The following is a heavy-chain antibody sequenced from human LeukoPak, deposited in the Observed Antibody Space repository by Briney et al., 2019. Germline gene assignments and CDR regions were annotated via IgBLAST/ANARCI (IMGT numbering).Heavy chain of an antibody. D-gene: IGHD4-23*01. Sequence: SETLSLTCTVSGGSISSYYWSWIRQPPGKGLEWIGYIYYSGSTNYNPSLKSRVTISVDTSKNQFSLKLSSVTAADTAVYYCARATTVVTVFDYWGQGTLDTVSS. CDR2: IYYSGST. V-gene: IGHV4-59*01. CDR1: GGSISSYY. J-gene: IGHJ4*02. CDR3: ARATTVVTVFDY.